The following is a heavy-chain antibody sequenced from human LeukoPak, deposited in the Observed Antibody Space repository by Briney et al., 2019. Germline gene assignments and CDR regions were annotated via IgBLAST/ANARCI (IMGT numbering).Heavy chain of an antibody. CDR1: GFTFSSYA. J-gene: IGHJ4*02. CDR2: ISGSGGST. D-gene: IGHD6-19*01. V-gene: IGHV3-23*01. CDR3: ASKQYYFDY. Sequence: GGSLRLSCAASGFTFSSYAMSWVRQAPGKGLEGVSGISGSGGSTYYADSVKGRFTISRDNSKNTLYLQMNSLRAEDTAVYYCASKQYYFDYWGQGTLVTVSS.